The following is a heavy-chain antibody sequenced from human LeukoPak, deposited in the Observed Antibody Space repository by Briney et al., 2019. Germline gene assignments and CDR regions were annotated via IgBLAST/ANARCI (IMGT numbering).Heavy chain of an antibody. CDR1: GYSISSGYY. CDR2: IYHSGST. J-gene: IGHJ4*02. D-gene: IGHD1-26*01. CDR3: ARDVSGLGAPDRSTTSDY. Sequence: SETLSLTCTVSGYSISSGYYWGWIRQPPGKGLEWIGSIYHSGSTYYNPSLKSRVTISVDTSKNQFSLKLSSVTAADTAVYYCARDVSGLGAPDRSTTSDYWGQGTLVTVSS. V-gene: IGHV4-38-2*02.